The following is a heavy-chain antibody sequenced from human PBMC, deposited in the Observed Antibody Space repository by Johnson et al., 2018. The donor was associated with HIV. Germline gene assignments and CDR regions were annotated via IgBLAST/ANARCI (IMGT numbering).Heavy chain of an antibody. J-gene: IGHJ3*02. CDR3: ASVYYDILTGYYYDACDI. Sequence: QVQLVESGGGVVQPGRSLRLSCAASGFTFSSYGMAWVRQAPGKGLEWVTVISFAGVKKYYADSVKGRFTSSSDNSKGTRYLQMDGLRPEDTALYYCASVYYDILTGYYYDACDIWGQGTMVTVSS. D-gene: IGHD3-9*01. V-gene: IGHV3-30*03. CDR1: GFTFSSYG. CDR2: ISFAGVKK.